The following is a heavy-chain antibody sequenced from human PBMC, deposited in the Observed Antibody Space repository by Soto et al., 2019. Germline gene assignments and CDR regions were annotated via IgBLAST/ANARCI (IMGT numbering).Heavy chain of an antibody. V-gene: IGHV3-23*01. CDR2: ISGSGIRT. CDR1: GFTFSSYA. J-gene: IGHJ4*02. CDR3: AKEYEYSSGWERIDY. Sequence: EVQLLESGGGLVQSGGSLRLSCAASGFTFSSYAMSWVRQAPGKGLEWVSAISGSGIRTYYADSVKGWFTISRDNSKNTLYLQMNSLRAEDTAIYYCAKEYEYSSGWERIDYWGQGTLVTVSS. D-gene: IGHD6-19*01.